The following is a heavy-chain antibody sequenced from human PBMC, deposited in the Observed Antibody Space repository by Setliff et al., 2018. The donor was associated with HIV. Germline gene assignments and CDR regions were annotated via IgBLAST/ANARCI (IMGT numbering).Heavy chain of an antibody. Sequence: GASVKVSCKASGYAFTRNIIHWVRQAPGQRLEWMGWINVANGNAKYSLKFQDKVTLIRDTSATTVYMELSSLRPEDTAIYYCARDVGSVWHNFFDPWGLGTLVTV. D-gene: IGHD6-19*01. J-gene: IGHJ5*02. V-gene: IGHV1-3*01. CDR2: INVANGNA. CDR3: ARDVGSVWHNFFDP. CDR1: GYAFTRNI.